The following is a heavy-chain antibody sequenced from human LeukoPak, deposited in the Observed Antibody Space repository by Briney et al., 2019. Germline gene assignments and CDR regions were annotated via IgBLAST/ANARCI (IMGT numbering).Heavy chain of an antibody. V-gene: IGHV4-59*01. Sequence: PSETLSLTCTVSGGSISSYYWSWIRQPPGKGLEWIGYIYYSGSTDYNPSLTSRVTISVDTSKNQFSLKLSSVTAADTAVYYCARVIGGVAEXAXXXXXXQGTLXXX. CDR1: GGSISSYY. J-gene: IGHJ4*02. CDR3: ARVIGGVAEXAXXXX. D-gene: IGHD3-16*01. CDR2: IYYSGST.